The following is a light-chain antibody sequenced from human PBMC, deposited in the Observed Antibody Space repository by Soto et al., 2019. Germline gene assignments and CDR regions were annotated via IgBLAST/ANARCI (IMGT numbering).Light chain of an antibody. V-gene: IGKV3-11*01. CDR2: DAS. CDR1: QSVSSY. Sequence: EIVLTQSPATLSSSPGERATLSCRASQSVSSYLAWYQQKPGKAPRLLIYDASNRATGIPARFSGSGSGTDYSLTISSLEPEEFSVYYCQQRSNWPTLTFGGGTKVEIK. J-gene: IGKJ4*01. CDR3: QQRSNWPTLT.